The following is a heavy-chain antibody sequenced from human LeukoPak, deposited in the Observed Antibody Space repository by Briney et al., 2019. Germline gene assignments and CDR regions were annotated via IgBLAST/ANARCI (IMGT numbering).Heavy chain of an antibody. J-gene: IGHJ3*02. Sequence: ASVTVSCKASGYTFTSYYMHWVRQAPGQGLEWMGIINPSGGSTSYAQKFQGRVTMTRDTSTSTVYMELSSLRAEDTAMYYCAREPSLFIFLDNDAFDIWGQGTVLTVSS. D-gene: IGHD2-21*01. CDR1: GYTFTSYY. CDR3: AREPSLFIFLDNDAFDI. V-gene: IGHV1-46*01. CDR2: INPSGGST.